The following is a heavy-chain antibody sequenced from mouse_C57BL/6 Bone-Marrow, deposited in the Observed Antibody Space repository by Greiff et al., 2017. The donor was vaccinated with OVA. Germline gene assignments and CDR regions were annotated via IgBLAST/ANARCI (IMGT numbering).Heavy chain of an antibody. V-gene: IGHV1-72*01. CDR1: GYTFTSYW. D-gene: IGHD2-1*01. Sequence: QVQLQQPGAELVKPGASVKLSCKASGYTFTSYWMHWVKQRPGRGLEWIGRIDPNSGGTKYNEKFKSKATLTVDKPSSTAYMHLSSLTSEESAVYYCARTGNHYARDDWGQGTSVTVSS. J-gene: IGHJ4*01. CDR2: IDPNSGGT. CDR3: ARTGNHYARDD.